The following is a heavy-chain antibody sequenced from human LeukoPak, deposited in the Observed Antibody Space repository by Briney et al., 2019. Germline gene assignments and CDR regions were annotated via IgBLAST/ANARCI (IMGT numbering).Heavy chain of an antibody. D-gene: IGHD3-22*01. V-gene: IGHV4-30-4*01. Sequence: SETLSLTCTVSGGSISSGDYYWSWIRQPPGKGLEWIGYIYYSGSTYYNPSLKSRVTISVDTSKNQFSLKLSSVTAADTAVYYCARGGGSSGYYLFDYWGQGTLVTVSS. CDR2: IYYSGST. CDR1: GGSISSGDYY. J-gene: IGHJ4*02. CDR3: ARGGGSSGYYLFDY.